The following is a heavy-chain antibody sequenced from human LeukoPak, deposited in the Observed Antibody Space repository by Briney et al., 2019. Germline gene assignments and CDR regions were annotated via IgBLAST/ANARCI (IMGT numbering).Heavy chain of an antibody. V-gene: IGHV1-69*05. Sequence: SVKASCKASGGTFSSYAISWVRHALGQGLEWIGGIIPIFGRANYAQKFQGRVTITTDESTSTSYIELRRLISEKLTVYYFARDYIWGQGTMVTVSS. J-gene: IGHJ3*02. CDR1: GGTFSSYA. CDR2: IIPIFGRA. CDR3: ARDYI.